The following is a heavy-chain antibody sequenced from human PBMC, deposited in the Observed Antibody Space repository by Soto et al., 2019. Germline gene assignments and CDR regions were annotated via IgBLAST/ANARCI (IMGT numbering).Heavy chain of an antibody. V-gene: IGHV3-23*01. CDR1: GFPFSNHA. CDR2: ISDGGDLI. D-gene: IGHD2-15*01. J-gene: IGHJ4*02. CDR3: AKRQGTGLAAKNFDF. Sequence: PGGSLSLSCAASGFPFSNHAMSWVRQAPGKGLEWVSGISDGGDLIYYADSVKGRFSMSRDNSENMLYLQMTNLRVEDTAIYFCAKRQGTGLAAKNFDFWGQGTLVTVSS.